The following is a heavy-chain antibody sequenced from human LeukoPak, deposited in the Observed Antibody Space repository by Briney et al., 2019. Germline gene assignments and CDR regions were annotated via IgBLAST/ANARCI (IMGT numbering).Heavy chain of an antibody. CDR1: GFMFSSNW. D-gene: IGHD5-24*01. Sequence: GGSLRLSCAASGFMFSSNWMSWVRLAPGKGLEWVANIKEDGTKTYYVDSVKGRFTISRDNAKNSLYLQMNSLRVEDMAVYYCAKEGRSLQTYWGQGTLVTVSS. V-gene: IGHV3-7*03. CDR3: AKEGRSLQTY. J-gene: IGHJ4*02. CDR2: IKEDGTKT.